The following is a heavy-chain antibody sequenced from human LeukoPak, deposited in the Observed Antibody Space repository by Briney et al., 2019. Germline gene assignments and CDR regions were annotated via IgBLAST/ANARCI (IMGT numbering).Heavy chain of an antibody. CDR3: ARAYSSSWYYFDY. CDR1: GYSISSGYY. J-gene: IGHJ4*02. CDR2: IYHSGST. V-gene: IGHV4-38-2*02. Sequence: SETLSLTCTVSGYSISSGYYWGWIRQPPGKGLEWIGSIYHSGSTYYNPSLKSRVTISVDTYKNQFSLKLSSVTAADTAVYYCARAYSSSWYYFDYWGQGTLVTVSS. D-gene: IGHD6-13*01.